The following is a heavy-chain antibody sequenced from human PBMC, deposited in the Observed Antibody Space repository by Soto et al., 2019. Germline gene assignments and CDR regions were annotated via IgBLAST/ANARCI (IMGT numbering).Heavy chain of an antibody. CDR3: AKRPRALLTFDY. Sequence: EVQLVDSGGGLVQPGGSLRLSCAASGFIFSNYVMSWVRQAPGKVLEWVSSISDSGGTSYYADAVKGRFTISRDNAKNTLYLQMNSLRAEDTAIYYCAKRPRALLTFDYCGQGTLVTVSS. J-gene: IGHJ4*02. CDR2: ISDSGGTS. CDR1: GFIFSNYV. D-gene: IGHD1-26*01. V-gene: IGHV3-23*04.